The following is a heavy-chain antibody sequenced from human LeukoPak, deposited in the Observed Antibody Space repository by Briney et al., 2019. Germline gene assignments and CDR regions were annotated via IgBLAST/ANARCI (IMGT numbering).Heavy chain of an antibody. V-gene: IGHV3-48*01. CDR1: GFTFSIYS. D-gene: IGHD2/OR15-2a*01. CDR3: ATSNGHLDN. CDR2: ITGSSNTI. Sequence: SGGSLRLSCAASGFTFSIYSTNWVRRASGKGLDWISYITGSSNTIYYADSVKGRFTISRDNAKNSLYLQMNSLRAEDTAVYYCATSNGHLDNWGQGTLVTVSS. J-gene: IGHJ4*02.